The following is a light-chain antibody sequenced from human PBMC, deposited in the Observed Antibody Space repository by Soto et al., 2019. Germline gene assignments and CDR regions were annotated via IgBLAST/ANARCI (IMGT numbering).Light chain of an antibody. CDR3: QQTLGTPQT. CDR1: QSITSY. V-gene: IGKV1-39*01. J-gene: IGKJ1*01. Sequence: DIQITQSQYTLCASVGDRDTITCRASQSITSYLNWYQQKPGKAPELLIHAASSLQSGVPSRFSGSGSGTDFTLTISSLQPEDFATYYCQQTLGTPQTFGQGTKVDI. CDR2: AAS.